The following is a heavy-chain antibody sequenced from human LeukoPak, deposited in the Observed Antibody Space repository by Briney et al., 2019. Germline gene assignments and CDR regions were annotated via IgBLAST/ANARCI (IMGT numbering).Heavy chain of an antibody. V-gene: IGHV4-61*02. CDR1: GGSISSGSYY. CDR3: ARDITMVRGVILDWFDP. D-gene: IGHD3-10*01. Sequence: SETLSLTCTVSGGSISSGSYYWSWIRQPAGKGLEWIGRIYISGSTNYNPSLKSRVTISVDTSKNQFSLKLSSVTAADTAVYYCARDITMVRGVILDWFDPWGQGTLVTVSS. J-gene: IGHJ5*02. CDR2: IYISGST.